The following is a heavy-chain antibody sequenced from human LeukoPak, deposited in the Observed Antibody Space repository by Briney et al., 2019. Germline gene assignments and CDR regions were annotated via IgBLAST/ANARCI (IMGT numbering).Heavy chain of an antibody. J-gene: IGHJ4*02. CDR1: GYTFTRYA. CDR2: INLKSGNT. V-gene: IGHV1-8*01. D-gene: IGHD1-26*01. Sequence: GASLKDSSKASGYTFTRYAIYWVRPATRQRREWMGWINLKSGNTGYAQNFQGRLTVTRDTSINTAYMELSTLRSEDTAVYYCARVTGSIDYWGQGTLVTVSS. CDR3: ARVTGSIDY.